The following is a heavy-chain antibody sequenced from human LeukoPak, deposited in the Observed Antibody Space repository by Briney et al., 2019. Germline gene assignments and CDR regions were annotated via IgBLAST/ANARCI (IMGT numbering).Heavy chain of an antibody. Sequence: PSETLSLTCTVSGGSISSHFWSWIRQPPGKGLEWLGYIYYTGSTNYNPSLKSRVTISVDTSKNQFSLKLSSVTAAGTAVYYCARDGSSTRGYNWFDTWGQGTLVTVPS. CDR3: ARDGSSTRGYNWFDT. V-gene: IGHV4-59*11. J-gene: IGHJ5*02. CDR1: GGSISSHF. D-gene: IGHD2-2*01. CDR2: IYYTGST.